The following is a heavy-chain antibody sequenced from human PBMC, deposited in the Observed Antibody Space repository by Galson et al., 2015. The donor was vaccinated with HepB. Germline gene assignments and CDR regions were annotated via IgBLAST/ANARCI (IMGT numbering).Heavy chain of an antibody. Sequence: SLRLSCAASGFTFSSYAMSWVRQAPGKGLEWVSAISGSGGSTYYADSVKGRFTISRDNSKNTLYLQMNSLRAEDTAVYYCATYVEMATIRDYWGQGTLVTVSS. CDR1: GFTFSSYA. D-gene: IGHD5-24*01. CDR3: ATYVEMATIRDY. J-gene: IGHJ4*02. V-gene: IGHV3-23*01. CDR2: ISGSGGST.